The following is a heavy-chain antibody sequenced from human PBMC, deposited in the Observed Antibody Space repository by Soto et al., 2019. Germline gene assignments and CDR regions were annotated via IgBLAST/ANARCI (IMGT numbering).Heavy chain of an antibody. V-gene: IGHV4-59*08. CDR1: GGSIISDY. J-gene: IGHJ3*02. D-gene: IGHD4-17*01. CDR2: IYYSGST. Sequence: SETLSLTCTVSGGSIISDYWSWILQPPGKGLEWIGYIYYSGSTNYNPSLKSRVTISVDTSKNQFSLKLSSVTAADTAVYYCARHSWMTTVINDAFDIWGQGTMVTVSS. CDR3: ARHSWMTTVINDAFDI.